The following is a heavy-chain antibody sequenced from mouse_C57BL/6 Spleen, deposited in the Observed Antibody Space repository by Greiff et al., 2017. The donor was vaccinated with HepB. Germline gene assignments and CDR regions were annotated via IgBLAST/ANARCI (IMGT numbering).Heavy chain of an antibody. Sequence: QVQLKESGAELARPGASVKLSCKASGYTFTSYGISWVKQRTGQGLEWIGEIYPRSGNTYYNEKFKGKATLTADKSSSTAYMELRSLTSEDSAVYFCARDTMVTTVDYWGQGTTLTVSS. J-gene: IGHJ2*01. CDR2: IYPRSGNT. V-gene: IGHV1-81*01. CDR3: ARDTMVTTVDY. CDR1: GYTFTSYG. D-gene: IGHD2-2*01.